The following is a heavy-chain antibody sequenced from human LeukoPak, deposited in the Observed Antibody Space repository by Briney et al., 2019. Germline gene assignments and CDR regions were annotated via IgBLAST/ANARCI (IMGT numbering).Heavy chain of an antibody. CDR2: ISDSADNT. Sequence: GGSLRLSCAASGFSFNNYGMSWVRQAPGKGLEWVSAISDSADNTYYVDSVKGRFTISRDNSRNTLYLQMNSLRAEDTAIYYCAKERESYFEFDLWGQGTLVTVSS. D-gene: IGHD1-26*01. CDR3: AKERESYFEFDL. J-gene: IGHJ4*02. CDR1: GFSFNNYG. V-gene: IGHV3-23*01.